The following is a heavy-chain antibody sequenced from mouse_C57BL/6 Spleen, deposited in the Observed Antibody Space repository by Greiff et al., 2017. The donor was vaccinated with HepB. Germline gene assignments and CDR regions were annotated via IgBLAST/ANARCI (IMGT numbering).Heavy chain of an antibody. CDR2: IDPSDSET. D-gene: IGHD2-4*01. Sequence: VQLQQPGAELVRPGSSVKLSCKASGYTFTSYWMHWVKQRPIQGLEWIGNIDPSDSETHYNQKFKDKATLTVDKSSSTAYMQLRSLTSEDSAVYYCAREGNDYDGYAMDYWGQGTSVTVSS. CDR1: GYTFTSYW. J-gene: IGHJ4*01. V-gene: IGHV1-52*01. CDR3: AREGNDYDGYAMDY.